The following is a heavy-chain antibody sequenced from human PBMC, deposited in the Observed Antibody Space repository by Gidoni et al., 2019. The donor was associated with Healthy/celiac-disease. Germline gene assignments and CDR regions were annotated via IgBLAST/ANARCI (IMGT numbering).Heavy chain of an antibody. CDR1: GFTFSSYA. J-gene: IGHJ2*01. D-gene: IGHD2-8*02. CDR3: AKGGYCTGGVCYFLWYFDL. V-gene: IGHV3-23*01. Sequence: EVQLLESGGGLVQPGGSLRLSCAASGFTFSSYAMRWVRQAPGKGLEWVSAISGSGGSTYYADSVKGRFTISRDNSKNTLYLQMNSLRAEDTAVYYCAKGGYCTGGVCYFLWYFDLWGRGTLVTVSS. CDR2: ISGSGGST.